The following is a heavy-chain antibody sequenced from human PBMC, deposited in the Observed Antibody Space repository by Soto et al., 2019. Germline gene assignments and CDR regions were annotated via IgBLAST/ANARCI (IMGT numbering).Heavy chain of an antibody. V-gene: IGHV4-34*01. CDR1: GGSFSGYY. CDR3: ARGRSSSSAWGV. J-gene: IGHJ6*02. Sequence: QVQLQQWGAGLLKPSETLSLTCAVYGGSFSGYYWSWIRQPPGKGLEWIGEINHSGSTNYNPSLKSRVTISVDTSKNQFSLKLSSVTAADTAVYYCARGRSSSSAWGVWGQGTTVTVSS. CDR2: INHSGST. D-gene: IGHD6-6*01.